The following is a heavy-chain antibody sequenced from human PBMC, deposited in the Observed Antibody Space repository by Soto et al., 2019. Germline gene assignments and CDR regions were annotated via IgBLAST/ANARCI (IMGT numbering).Heavy chain of an antibody. CDR2: INPNSGGT. J-gene: IGHJ5*02. CDR1: GYTFTGYY. CDR3: ARNGIAAAYNWFDP. V-gene: IGHV1-2*02. Sequence: QVQLVQSGAEVKKPGASVKVSCKASGYTFTGYYMHWVRQAPGQGLEWMGWINPNSGGTNYAQKLQGGVTMTRDTSISTAYMELSRLRSDDTAVYYCARNGIAAAYNWFDPWGQGTLVTVSS. D-gene: IGHD6-13*01.